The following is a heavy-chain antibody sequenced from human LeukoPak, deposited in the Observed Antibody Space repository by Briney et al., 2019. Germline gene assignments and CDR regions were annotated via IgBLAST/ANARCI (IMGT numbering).Heavy chain of an antibody. CDR2: INPNSGGT. J-gene: IGHJ4*02. V-gene: IGHV1-2*02. CDR1: GYTFTGYY. CDR3: AREEVVVVPAAAYFDY. D-gene: IGHD2-2*01. Sequence: GASVKVSCKASGYTFTGYYMHWVRQAPGQGLEWMGWINPNSGGTNYAQKFQGRVTMTRDTFISTAYMELSRLRSDDTAVYYCAREEVVVVPAAAYFDYWGQGTLVTVSS.